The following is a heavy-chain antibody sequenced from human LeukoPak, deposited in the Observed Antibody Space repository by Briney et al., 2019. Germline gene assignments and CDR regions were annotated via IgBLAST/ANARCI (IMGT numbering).Heavy chain of an antibody. J-gene: IGHJ1*01. V-gene: IGHV4-59*01. D-gene: IGHD2-15*01. Sequence: PSETLSLTCTVSGGSISSYYWSWIRQPPGKGLEWIGYIYYSGSTNYNPSLKSRVTISVDTSKNQFSLKLSSVTAAGTAVYYCARQVVAARGYFQHWGQGTLVTVSS. CDR2: IYYSGST. CDR3: ARQVVAARGYFQH. CDR1: GGSISSYY.